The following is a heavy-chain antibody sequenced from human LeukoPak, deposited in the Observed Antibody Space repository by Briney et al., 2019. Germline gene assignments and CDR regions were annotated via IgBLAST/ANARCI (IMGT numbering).Heavy chain of an antibody. J-gene: IGHJ6*02. CDR1: GGSISSGGYY. CDR2: IYYSGST. V-gene: IGHV4-31*03. D-gene: IGHD1-1*01. Sequence: SETLSLTCTVSGGSISSGGYYWSWIRQHPGKGLEWIGYIYYSGSTYYNPSLKSRVTISVDTSKNQFSLKLSSVTAEDTAVYYCAQDYSWNYNYYGMDVWGQGTTVTVSS. CDR3: AQDYSWNYNYYGMDV.